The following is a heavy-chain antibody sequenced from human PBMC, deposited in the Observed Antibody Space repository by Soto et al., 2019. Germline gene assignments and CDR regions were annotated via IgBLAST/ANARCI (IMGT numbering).Heavy chain of an antibody. Sequence: GGSLRLSCAASGFTFSNAWMNWVRQAPGKGLEWVGRIKSKTDGGTTDYAAPVKGRFTISRDDSKNTLYLQMNSLKTEDTAVYYCTTVRYYYDNSGYPAGAFDIWGQGTMVTVSS. V-gene: IGHV3-15*07. CDR1: GFTFSNAW. D-gene: IGHD3-22*01. J-gene: IGHJ3*02. CDR3: TTVRYYYDNSGYPAGAFDI. CDR2: IKSKTDGGTT.